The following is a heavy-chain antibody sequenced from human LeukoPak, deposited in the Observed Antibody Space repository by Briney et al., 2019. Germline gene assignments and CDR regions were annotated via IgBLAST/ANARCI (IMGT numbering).Heavy chain of an antibody. D-gene: IGHD3-10*01. CDR3: ARAVYIGGRDY. V-gene: IGHV1-46*01. CDR1: GYTFTSYY. J-gene: IGHJ4*02. Sequence: ASVKVSCKASGYTFTSYYMHWVRQAPGQGLEWMGIFNPSGGSTSYAQKFQGRVTMTRDTSTSTVYMELSSLRSEDTAVYYCARAVYIGGRDYWGQGTLVTVSS. CDR2: FNPSGGST.